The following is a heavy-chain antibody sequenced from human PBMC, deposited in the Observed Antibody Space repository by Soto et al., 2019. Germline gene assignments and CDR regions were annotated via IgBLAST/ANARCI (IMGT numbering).Heavy chain of an antibody. Sequence: QLQLQESGPGLVKPSETLSLTCSVSGGSISSSSYFWGWIRQPPGKGLEWIGSIYYSGSTYYNPSLMSRVTVSVDTSKNQFSLNLSPVSAADTAVYYCARHPSDFWFDPWGQGTLLTVSS. CDR2: IYYSGST. J-gene: IGHJ5*02. V-gene: IGHV4-39*01. CDR1: GGSISSSSYF. CDR3: ARHPSDFWFDP. D-gene: IGHD2-21*02.